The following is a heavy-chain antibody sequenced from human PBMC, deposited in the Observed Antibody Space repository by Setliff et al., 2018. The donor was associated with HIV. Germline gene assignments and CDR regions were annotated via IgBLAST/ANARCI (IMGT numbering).Heavy chain of an antibody. CDR1: GYTLSELS. Sequence: GASVKVSCKVYGYTLSELSIHWVRQAPGQGLEWMGGMNPNIGNTGYAQKFQGRVTMTRNTSVNTAYMELSSLRSEDTAVYYCARAQFYYASGSFYPSDYHYYMDAWGKGTTVTVSS. CDR3: ARAQFYYASGSFYPSDYHYYMDA. V-gene: IGHV1-8*01. CDR2: MNPNIGNT. J-gene: IGHJ6*03. D-gene: IGHD3-10*01.